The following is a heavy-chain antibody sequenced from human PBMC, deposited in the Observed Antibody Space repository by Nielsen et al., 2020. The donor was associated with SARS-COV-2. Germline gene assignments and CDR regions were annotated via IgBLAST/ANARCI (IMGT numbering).Heavy chain of an antibody. V-gene: IGHV3-33*08. CDR1: GFTFSSYA. CDR2: IWYDGSNK. J-gene: IGHJ5*02. CDR3: ARDRAYYYGSGLGWFDP. Sequence: LSLTCAASGFTFSSYAMSWVRQAPGKGLEWVAVIWYDGSNKYYADSVKGRFTISRDNSKNTLYLQMNSLRAEDTAVYYCARDRAYYYGSGLGWFDPWGQGTPVTVSS. D-gene: IGHD3-10*01.